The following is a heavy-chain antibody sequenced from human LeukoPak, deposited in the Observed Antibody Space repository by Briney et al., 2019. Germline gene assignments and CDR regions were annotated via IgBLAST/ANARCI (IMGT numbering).Heavy chain of an antibody. CDR2: IYYSGST. D-gene: IGHD6-19*01. CDR3: ARTRSGWRSIRPYYFDY. CDR1: GGSISSYC. Sequence: PSETLSLTCTVSGGSISSYCWSWIRQPPGKGLEWIGYIYYSGSTNYNPSLKSRVTISVDTSKNQFSLKLSSVTAADTAVYYCARTRSGWRSIRPYYFDYWGQGTLVTVSS. J-gene: IGHJ4*02. V-gene: IGHV4-59*01.